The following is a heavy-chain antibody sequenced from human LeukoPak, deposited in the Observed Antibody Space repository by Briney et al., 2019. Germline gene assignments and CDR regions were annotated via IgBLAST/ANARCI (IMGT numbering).Heavy chain of an antibody. CDR3: AGDKSVGATPFDY. Sequence: GGSLRLSCAASGFTFSSYGMGWVRQAPGKGLERVANIKQDGSEKYYVDSVKGRFTISRDNAKKSLYLQMNSLRAEDTAVYYCAGDKSVGATPFDYWGQGTLVTVSS. CDR1: GFTFSSYG. V-gene: IGHV3-7*05. D-gene: IGHD1-26*01. J-gene: IGHJ4*02. CDR2: IKQDGSEK.